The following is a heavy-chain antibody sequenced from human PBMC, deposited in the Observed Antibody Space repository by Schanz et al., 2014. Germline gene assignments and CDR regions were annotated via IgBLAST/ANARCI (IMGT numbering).Heavy chain of an antibody. CDR1: GFTFSDHF. Sequence: EVKLVESGGGLVQPGGSLRLSCAASGFTFSDHFMDWVRQAPGKGLEWVSGIGGSGDSTHYADSVKGRFIISRDNSKNTLYLQVNSLRAEDTAVYYCARFLARYQYYGVDVWGQGTTVIVSS. D-gene: IGHD3-3*01. V-gene: IGHV3-23*04. J-gene: IGHJ6*02. CDR3: ARFLARYQYYGVDV. CDR2: IGGSGDST.